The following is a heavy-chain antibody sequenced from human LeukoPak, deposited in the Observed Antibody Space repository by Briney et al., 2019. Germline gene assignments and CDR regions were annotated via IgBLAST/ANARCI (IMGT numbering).Heavy chain of an antibody. D-gene: IGHD3-10*01. V-gene: IGHV3-66*01. J-gene: IGHJ3*02. Sequence: GGSLRLSCAASGFTVTNNYMSWVRQAPGKGLEWVSIISGSGSIYYADSVKGRFTISRDNSKNTLYLQMNSLRAEDTAVYYCAKDSGSAFDIWGQGTMVTVSS. CDR2: ISGSGSI. CDR1: GFTVTNNY. CDR3: AKDSGSAFDI.